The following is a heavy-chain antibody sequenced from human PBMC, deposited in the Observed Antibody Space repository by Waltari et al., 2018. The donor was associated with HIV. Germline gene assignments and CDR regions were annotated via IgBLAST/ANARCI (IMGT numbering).Heavy chain of an antibody. CDR2: ISWSSNGL. J-gene: IGHJ5*02. CDR1: GFDFDDYA. D-gene: IGHD5-12*01. V-gene: IGHV3-9*01. Sequence: EVQLVESGGGLAQPGRSLRLSCTTSGFDFDDYAMHWIRQAPGNGLEWVSGISWSSNGLWYVDSVKGRFTISRDNAKNSLYLQMNNLRTEDTALYYCARDSRGFRGYEGNWFGPWGQGTLVTVSS. CDR3: ARDSRGFRGYEGNWFGP.